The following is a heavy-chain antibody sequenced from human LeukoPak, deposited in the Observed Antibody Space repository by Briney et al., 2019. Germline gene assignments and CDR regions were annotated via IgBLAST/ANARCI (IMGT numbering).Heavy chain of an antibody. J-gene: IGHJ4*02. Sequence: VASVKVSCKASGYTFTGYYMHWVRQAPGQGLAWMGWITPNSGGTNYAQKFQGRVTMTRDTSISTAYMELSRLRSDDTAVYYCARAGGYYGSGSYLSLDYWGQGTLVTVSS. CDR2: ITPNSGGT. CDR1: GYTFTGYY. D-gene: IGHD3-10*01. V-gene: IGHV1-2*02. CDR3: ARAGGYYGSGSYLSLDY.